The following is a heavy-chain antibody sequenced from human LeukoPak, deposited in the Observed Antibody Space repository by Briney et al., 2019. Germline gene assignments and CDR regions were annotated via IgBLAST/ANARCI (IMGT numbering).Heavy chain of an antibody. D-gene: IGHD3/OR15-3a*01. Sequence: GASVKVSCKASGYAFTSYYIHWVRQAPGQGLGWMGIINPSDGSTSHAQKFQGRVTMTGDTSTSTVYMELSSLRSEDTAVYYCARGYPLDWNYFDYWGQGTLVTVSS. CDR1: GYAFTSYY. V-gene: IGHV1-46*01. CDR2: INPSDGST. J-gene: IGHJ4*02. CDR3: ARGYPLDWNYFDY.